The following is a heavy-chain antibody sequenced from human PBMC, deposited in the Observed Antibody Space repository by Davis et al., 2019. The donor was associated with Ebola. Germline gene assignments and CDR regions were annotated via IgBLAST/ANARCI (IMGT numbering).Heavy chain of an antibody. J-gene: IGHJ4*02. CDR2: IRGDGLDQ. D-gene: IGHD2-21*02. CDR1: GFTFSTPW. CDR3: ARAAEVTWFDY. Sequence: PGGSLRLSCTASGFTFSTPWMHWVRQDPGGGLVWVARIRGDGLDQTYADSVRGRFTVSRDNAKDTLYLQMNSLRAEDTGVYYCARAAEVTWFDYWGQGTLVTVSS. V-gene: IGHV3-74*01.